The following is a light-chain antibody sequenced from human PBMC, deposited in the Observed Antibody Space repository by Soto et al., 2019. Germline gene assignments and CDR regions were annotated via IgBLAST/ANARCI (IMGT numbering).Light chain of an antibody. CDR1: QSIGRW. V-gene: IGKV1-5*01. J-gene: IGKJ1*01. CDR2: DAS. Sequence: NQSPATLSSSMGDTVAVTCRASQSIGRWLAWYQQKPGKAPKLLIFDASTLENGVPARFSGSRSGPEFSLTISSLQPDDFATYYCQQYYSYWTFCQGT. CDR3: QQYYSYWT.